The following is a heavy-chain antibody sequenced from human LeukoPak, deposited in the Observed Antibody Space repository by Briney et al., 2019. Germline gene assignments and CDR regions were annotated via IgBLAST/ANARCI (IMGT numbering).Heavy chain of an antibody. CDR2: ISAYNGNT. V-gene: IGHV1-18*01. D-gene: IGHD3-10*01. Sequence: ASVKVSCKASGYTFTSYGISWVRQAPGQGLEWMGWISAYNGNTNYAQKLQGRVTMTTDTSTSTAYMELSSLRSEDTAVYYCATAPGGSGSYREKGFDYWGQGTLVTVSS. J-gene: IGHJ4*02. CDR1: GYTFTSYG. CDR3: ATAPGGSGSYREKGFDY.